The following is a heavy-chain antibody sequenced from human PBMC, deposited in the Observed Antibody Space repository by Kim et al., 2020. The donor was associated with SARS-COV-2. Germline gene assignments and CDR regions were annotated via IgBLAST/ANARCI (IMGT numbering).Heavy chain of an antibody. J-gene: IGHJ2*01. CDR1: GYTFTSYA. CDR3: ARGSQGYSSGWYRGAWYFDL. D-gene: IGHD6-19*01. Sequence: ASVKVSCKASGYTFTSYAMHWVRQAPGQRLEWMGWINAGNGNTKYSQKFQGRVTITRDTSASTAYMELSSLRSEDTAVYYCARGSQGYSSGWYRGAWYFDLWGRGTLVTVSS. CDR2: INAGNGNT. V-gene: IGHV1-3*01.